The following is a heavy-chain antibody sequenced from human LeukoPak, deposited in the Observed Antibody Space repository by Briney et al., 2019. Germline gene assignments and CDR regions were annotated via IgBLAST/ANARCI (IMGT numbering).Heavy chain of an antibody. CDR2: INPFDGFT. J-gene: IGHJ5*02. CDR3: AGAEINWLRSPGTLYYIHT. V-gene: IGHV1-46*04. CDR1: GYTFIHHY. D-gene: IGHD5-12*01. Sequence: ASVKVSCKASGYTFIHHYLHWVRQAPGQGLEWMGIINPFDGFTSYAQKLQGRVTMTSDTSTSTVYMELRSLKSEDTAVYYCAGAEINWLRSPGTLYYIHTWGQGTLVTVSS.